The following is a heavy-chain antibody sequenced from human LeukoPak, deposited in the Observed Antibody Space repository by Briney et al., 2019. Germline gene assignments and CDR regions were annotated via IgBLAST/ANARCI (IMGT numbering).Heavy chain of an antibody. CDR3: ARGTYQVATITDSFDY. D-gene: IGHD5-12*01. J-gene: IGHJ4*02. Sequence: SEALSHTFIVSGGSVSSGIYYWSWIRQPPGKGLEWLGYIYYSGRTKYNPSRKSRVTISVDTFKNQSSLKLSSVTAADTAVYYCARGTYQVATITDSFDYWGQGTLVTVSS. CDR2: IYYSGRT. CDR1: GGSVSSGIYY. V-gene: IGHV4-61*01.